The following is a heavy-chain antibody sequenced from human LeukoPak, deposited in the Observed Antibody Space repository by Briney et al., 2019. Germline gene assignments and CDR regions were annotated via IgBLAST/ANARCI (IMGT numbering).Heavy chain of an antibody. CDR1: GFTFSSYA. J-gene: IGHJ4*02. D-gene: IGHD2-21*01. V-gene: IGHV3-21*01. CDR2: ISSSSSYI. Sequence: PGGSLGLSCAASGFTFSSYAMSWVRQAPGKGLEWVSSISSSSSYIYYADSVKGRFTISRDNAKNSLYLQMNSLRAEDTAVYYCASSGGGYSDYWGQGTLVTVSS. CDR3: ASSGGGYSDY.